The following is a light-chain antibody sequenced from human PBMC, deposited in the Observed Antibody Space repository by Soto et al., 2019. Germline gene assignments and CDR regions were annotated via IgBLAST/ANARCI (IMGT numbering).Light chain of an antibody. CDR2: DVS. CDR3: SSYTSSSTYVV. J-gene: IGLJ2*01. CDR1: SSDVGGYNY. V-gene: IGLV2-14*01. Sequence: QSVLTQPASVSGSPGQSITISCTGTSSDVGGYNYVSWYQQYPGKALKLMIYDVSNRPSGVSNRFSGSKSGNTASLTISGLQAEDEADYYCSSYTSSSTYVVFGGGTKLTVL.